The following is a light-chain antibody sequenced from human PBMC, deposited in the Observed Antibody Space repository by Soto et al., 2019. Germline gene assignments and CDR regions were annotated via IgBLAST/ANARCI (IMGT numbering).Light chain of an antibody. CDR2: AAS. CDR3: QHYGGMWT. J-gene: IGKJ1*01. CDR1: QSIVTY. Sequence: DIQMTQSPSSLSASVGDIVTITCRASQSIVTYLNWYIQKPGKAPNLLIYAASSLQSGVPSRFSGSGSGTEFILTIRSLKPDDFATYYCQHYGGMWTFGQGTKVDIK. V-gene: IGKV1-39*01.